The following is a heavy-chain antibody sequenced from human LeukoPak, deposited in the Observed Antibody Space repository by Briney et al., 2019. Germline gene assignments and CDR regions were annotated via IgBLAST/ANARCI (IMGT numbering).Heavy chain of an antibody. CDR1: GGSISSDY. V-gene: IGHV4-59*08. D-gene: IGHD3-22*01. J-gene: IGHJ3*02. CDR2: ISYTRGT. CDR3: ARLLDYDTSGDHDTFDI. Sequence: SETLSLTCTVSGGSISSDYWNWIRQSPGKGLEWIGFISYTRGTRYTPSLQTRVTISLDTSRNHFSLILRSLSAADAAVYYCARLLDYDTSGDHDTFDIWGQGTVVTVSS.